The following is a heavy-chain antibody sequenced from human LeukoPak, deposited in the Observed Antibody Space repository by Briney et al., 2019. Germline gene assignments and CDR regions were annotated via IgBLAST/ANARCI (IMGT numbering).Heavy chain of an antibody. V-gene: IGHV1-46*01. CDR1: GGTFSSYA. D-gene: IGHD6-19*01. Sequence: ASVKVSCKASGGTFSSYAISWVRQAPGQGLEWMGIINPSGGSTSYAQKFQGRVTMTRDMSTSTVYMELSSLRSEGTAVYYCARDRIAVADGDAFDIWGQGTMVTVSS. CDR2: INPSGGST. J-gene: IGHJ3*02. CDR3: ARDRIAVADGDAFDI.